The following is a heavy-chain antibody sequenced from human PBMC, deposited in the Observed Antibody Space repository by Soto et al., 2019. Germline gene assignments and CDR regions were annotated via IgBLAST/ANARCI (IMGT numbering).Heavy chain of an antibody. V-gene: IGHV1-69*10. CDR2: IIPVLGVG. CDR1: GVTFGNHS. D-gene: IGHD5-18*01. Sequence: SVKLSCKASGVTFGNHSISWVRQAPGQGLECLGGIIPVLGVGDNAQKFQGRVTITADASTSTAYRERSSLRSEDTAIYYCAREAGYTYGYVFDYWGQGTLVTVSS. CDR3: AREAGYTYGYVFDY. J-gene: IGHJ4*02.